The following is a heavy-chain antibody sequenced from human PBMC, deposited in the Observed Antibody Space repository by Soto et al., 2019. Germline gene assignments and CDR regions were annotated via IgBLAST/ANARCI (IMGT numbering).Heavy chain of an antibody. V-gene: IGHV3-23*01. D-gene: IGHD3-3*01. CDR3: AKGLYVLRFLGGLYSSLCYFDY. CDR2: ISGSGGST. CDR1: GFTFSSYA. J-gene: IGHJ4*02. Sequence: PGGSMRLSCAASGFTFSSYAMSWVRQAPGKGLEWVSAISGSGGSTYYADSVNGRLTISRDNSKNTLYLQMNSLRAEDTAVYYCAKGLYVLRFLGGLYSSLCYFDYWGQGTLVTVSS.